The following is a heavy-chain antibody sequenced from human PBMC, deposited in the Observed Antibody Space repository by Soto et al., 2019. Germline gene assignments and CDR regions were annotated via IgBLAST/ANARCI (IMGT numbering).Heavy chain of an antibody. CDR3: ARGGYFDSSNYLAY. CDR1: GGTFSSYA. CDR2: IIPIFGTA. Sequence: GASVKVSCKASGGTFSSYAISWVRQAPGQGLEWMGGIIPIFGTANYAQKFQGRVTITADESTSTAYMELSSLRSEDTAVYYCARGGYFDSSNYLAYWGLGTLVTVS. D-gene: IGHD3-22*01. J-gene: IGHJ4*02. V-gene: IGHV1-69*13.